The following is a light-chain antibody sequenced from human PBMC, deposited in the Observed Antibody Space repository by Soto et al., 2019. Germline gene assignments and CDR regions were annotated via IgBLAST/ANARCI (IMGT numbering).Light chain of an antibody. J-gene: IGLJ3*02. V-gene: IGLV3-1*01. CDR2: QDS. CDR3: QALDSNTGV. CDR1: KLGEKY. Sequence: SYELTQPPSVSVSPGQTASITCSGDKLGEKYACWYQQKAGRSPVLVVYQDSKRPSGIPERFSGSNSGNTATLTISGTQAIDEADYYCQALDSNTGVFGGGTKLTVL.